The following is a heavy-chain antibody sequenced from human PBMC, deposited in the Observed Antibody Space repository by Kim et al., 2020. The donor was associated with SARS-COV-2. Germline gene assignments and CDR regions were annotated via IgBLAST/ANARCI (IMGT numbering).Heavy chain of an antibody. CDR2: SYTSWST. V-gene: IGHV4-4*07. CDR3: ARGTADPQIAAAGADYYYG. CDR1: GGSISSYY. Sequence: SETLSLTCTVSGGSISSYYWSWIRHRAGKGLEWIGRSYTSWSTNYNPNLTSRVTMSVDTAKNQFSLKLSSVTAADTAAYYCARGTADPQIAAAGADYYYG. D-gene: IGHD6-13*01. J-gene: IGHJ6*01.